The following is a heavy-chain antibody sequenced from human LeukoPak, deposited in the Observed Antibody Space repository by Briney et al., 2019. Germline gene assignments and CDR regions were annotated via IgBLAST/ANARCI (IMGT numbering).Heavy chain of an antibody. CDR2: IYYSGST. V-gene: IGHV4-59*12. Sequence: SETLSLTCTVSGGSISSYYWSWIRQPPGKGLEWIGYIYYSGSTNYNPSLKSRVTISVDTSKNQFSLKLSSVTAADTAVYYCARGRPLGAADYWGQGTLVTVSS. CDR1: GGSISSYY. D-gene: IGHD3-16*01. J-gene: IGHJ4*02. CDR3: ARGRPLGAADY.